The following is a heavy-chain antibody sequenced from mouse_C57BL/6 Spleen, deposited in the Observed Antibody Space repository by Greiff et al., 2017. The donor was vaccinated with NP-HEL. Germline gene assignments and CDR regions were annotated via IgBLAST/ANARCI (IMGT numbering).Heavy chain of an antibody. V-gene: IGHV3-6*01. Sequence: EVQLQESGPGLVKPSQSVSLTCSVTGYSITSGYYWNWIRQFPGNKLEWMGYISYDSSNNYNQYLKNRISITLDTSTKQFSLKLHSVTTADTAIYYCAKGDYDDEFAYWGQGTLVSVSA. CDR3: AKGDYDDEFAY. CDR2: ISYDSSN. D-gene: IGHD2-4*01. CDR1: GYSITSGYY. J-gene: IGHJ3*01.